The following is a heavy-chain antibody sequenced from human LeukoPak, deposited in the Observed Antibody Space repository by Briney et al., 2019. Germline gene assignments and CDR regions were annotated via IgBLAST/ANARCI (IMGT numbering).Heavy chain of an antibody. CDR2: IIPILGIA. J-gene: IGHJ6*02. Sequence: GASVKVSCKASGGTFSSYAISWVRQAPGQGLEWMGRIIPILGIANYAQKFQGRVTITADKSTSTAYMELSSLRSEDTAVYYCASPIYSSGYYYYGMDVWGQGTTVTVSS. CDR3: ASPIYSSGYYYYGMDV. CDR1: GGTFSSYA. D-gene: IGHD6-19*01. V-gene: IGHV1-69*04.